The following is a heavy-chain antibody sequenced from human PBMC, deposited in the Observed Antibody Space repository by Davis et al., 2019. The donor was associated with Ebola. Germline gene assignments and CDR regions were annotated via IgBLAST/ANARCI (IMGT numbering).Heavy chain of an antibody. J-gene: IGHJ4*02. CDR3: ARGGDCTGDTCWYADY. Sequence: GESLKISCEASGFTFSYHRMSWIRQVPGKGLEWLSYIADSGVDYAESVKGRFTISRDNAKNSLYLQMDNLRDEDTAVYYCARGGDCTGDTCWYADYWGQGTLVTVSS. D-gene: IGHD2-8*02. CDR1: GFTFSYHR. V-gene: IGHV3-48*02. CDR2: IADSGV.